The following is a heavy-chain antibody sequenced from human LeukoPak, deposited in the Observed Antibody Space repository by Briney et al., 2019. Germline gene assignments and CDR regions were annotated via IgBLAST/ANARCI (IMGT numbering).Heavy chain of an antibody. V-gene: IGHV3-48*02. D-gene: IGHD4-17*01. CDR1: GFTFSPYF. CDR2: ISGSSSTI. Sequence: PAGGSLRLSCAASGFTFSPYFMNWVRQAPGKGLEWVSYISGSSSTIYYADSVKGRFTISRDNAKNSLYLQMNSLRDEDTAVYYCARDGTYGDYNYYYGLDVWGQGTPVTVSS. CDR3: ARDGTYGDYNYYYGLDV. J-gene: IGHJ6*02.